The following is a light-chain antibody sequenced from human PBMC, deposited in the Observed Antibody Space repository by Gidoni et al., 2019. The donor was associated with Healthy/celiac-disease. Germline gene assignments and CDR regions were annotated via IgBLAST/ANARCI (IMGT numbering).Light chain of an antibody. J-gene: IGKJ1*01. CDR2: GAS. CDR1: QSVSSSY. V-gene: IGKV3-20*01. Sequence: PGERATLSCRASQSVSSSYLALYQQKPGQDPRLLIYGASSRATGIPDRFSGSGSGTDFNLTISRLEPEDFAVYYCQQYGSAPGWTFGQGTKVEIK. CDR3: QQYGSAPGWT.